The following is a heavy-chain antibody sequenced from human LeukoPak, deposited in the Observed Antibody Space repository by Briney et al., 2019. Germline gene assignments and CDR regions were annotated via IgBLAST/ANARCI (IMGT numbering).Heavy chain of an antibody. CDR2: ISGSASTT. CDR1: GFTFSSYA. J-gene: IGHJ5*02. V-gene: IGHV3-23*01. D-gene: IGHD2/OR15-2a*01. CDR3: ARYSTSYGWLDP. Sequence: PGGSLRLSCAASGFTFSSYAMGWVRQAPGQGLEWVSSISGSASTTYYADSVKGRFTISRDNSKNTLYLQMNSLRAEDTAVYYCARYSTSYGWLDPWGQGTLVTVSS.